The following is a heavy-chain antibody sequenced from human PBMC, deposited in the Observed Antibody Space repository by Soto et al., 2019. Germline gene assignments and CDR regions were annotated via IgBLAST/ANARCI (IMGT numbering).Heavy chain of an antibody. D-gene: IGHD6-25*01. CDR2: IIPIFPTP. J-gene: IGHJ6*02. CDR3: ARDKVRLQIGGNYYYALDV. Sequence: QVQLVQSGAEVKKPGSSVTVSCKASGGTFGNSAISWVRQAPGQGLEWMGGIIPIFPTPDYAQKYQGRVTISAEESTRTAYMELSILIVEDMSVYCCARDKVRLQIGGNYYYALDVWGQGTTVTVS. CDR1: GGTFGNSA. V-gene: IGHV1-69*12.